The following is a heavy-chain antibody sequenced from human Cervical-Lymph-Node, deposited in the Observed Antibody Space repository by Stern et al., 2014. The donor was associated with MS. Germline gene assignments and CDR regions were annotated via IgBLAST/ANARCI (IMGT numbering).Heavy chain of an antibody. CDR3: ALPGHFYTNAPDY. Sequence: QVQLVESGGGVVQPGGSLRLSCATSGFAFASYDLHWVRQAPGKGLEWVAFISNDGSNKYYADSLKDRFIVSRDYSKKTLNLKINSLRHEDTAVYYCALPGHFYTNAPDYWGQGTLVTVSS. D-gene: IGHD2-8*01. J-gene: IGHJ4*02. CDR1: GFAFASYD. V-gene: IGHV3-30*03. CDR2: ISNDGSNK.